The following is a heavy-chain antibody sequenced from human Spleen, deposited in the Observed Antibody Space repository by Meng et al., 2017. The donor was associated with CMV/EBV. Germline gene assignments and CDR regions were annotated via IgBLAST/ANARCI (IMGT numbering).Heavy chain of an antibody. J-gene: IGHJ3*02. CDR3: AREGYTLGRFGAFDI. D-gene: IGHD2-2*02. V-gene: IGHV3-13*01. CDR1: GFTFSRND. Sequence: GESLKISCAASGFTFSRNDMHWVRQPVGKGLEWVSTIGTAGDRSYAGSVKGRFTISRDNSKNTLYLQMNGLRAEDSAVYFCAREGYTLGRFGAFDIWGQGTMVTVSS. CDR2: IGTAGDR.